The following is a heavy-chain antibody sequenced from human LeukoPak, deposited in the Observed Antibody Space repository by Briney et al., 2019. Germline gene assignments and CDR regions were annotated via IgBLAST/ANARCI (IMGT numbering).Heavy chain of an antibody. V-gene: IGHV3-23*01. CDR1: GFTFNDFA. CDR3: AKNLGPFDV. CDR2: SVGDAGT. D-gene: IGHD3-16*01. Sequence: GGSLRLSCAASGFTFNDFAMTWVRQAPGQELEWVSSVGDAGTYYADSVQGRFTITRDNSKNIVYLQLNSLRAGDTAMYYCAKNLGPFDVRGQGTMVTVSS. J-gene: IGHJ3*01.